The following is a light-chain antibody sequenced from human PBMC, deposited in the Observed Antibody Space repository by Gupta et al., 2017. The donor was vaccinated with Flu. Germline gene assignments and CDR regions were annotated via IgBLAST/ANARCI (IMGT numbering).Light chain of an antibody. J-gene: IGLJ3*02. CDR1: SSNVGTYNH. Sequence: SSNVGTYNHVPWYQQLPGKAPKLLIYGVNKRPSGVPDRFSGSKSGTTASLAVTGLQAEDGADYYCQAFDSSNECVVFGGGTKLTV. CDR2: GVN. CDR3: QAFDSSNECVV. V-gene: IGLV2-8*01.